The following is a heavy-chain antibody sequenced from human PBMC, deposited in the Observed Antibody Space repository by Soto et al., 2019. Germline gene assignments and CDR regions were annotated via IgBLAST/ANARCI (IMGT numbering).Heavy chain of an antibody. Sequence: GGSLRLSCAASGFTFSSYAMSWVRQAPGKGLEWVSAISGSGGSTYYADSVKGRFTISRDNSKNTLYLQMNSLRAEDTAVYYCAKAPTGVAAAGTRGHLYFDYWGQGTLVTVSS. CDR3: AKAPTGVAAAGTRGHLYFDY. CDR2: ISGSGGST. V-gene: IGHV3-23*01. CDR1: GFTFSSYA. J-gene: IGHJ4*02. D-gene: IGHD6-13*01.